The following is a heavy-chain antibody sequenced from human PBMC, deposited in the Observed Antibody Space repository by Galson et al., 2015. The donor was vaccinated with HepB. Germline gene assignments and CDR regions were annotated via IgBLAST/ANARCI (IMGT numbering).Heavy chain of an antibody. Sequence: SLRLSCAASGFTFSSYAMHWVRQAPGKGLEWVAVISYDGSNKYYADSVKGRFTISRDNSKNTLYLQMNSLRAEDTAVYYCARDALITMIVVVKYWFDPWGQGTLVTVSS. CDR2: ISYDGSNK. CDR1: GFTFSSYA. D-gene: IGHD3-22*01. CDR3: ARDALITMIVVVKYWFDP. V-gene: IGHV3-30-3*01. J-gene: IGHJ5*02.